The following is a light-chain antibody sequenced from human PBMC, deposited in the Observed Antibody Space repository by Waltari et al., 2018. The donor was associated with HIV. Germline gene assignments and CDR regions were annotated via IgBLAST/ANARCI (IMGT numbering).Light chain of an antibody. J-gene: IGLJ2*01. CDR1: SSDVGSYYL. Sequence: QSALTQPASVSGSPGQSITISCTGNSSDVGSYYLVPWYQQHPGKAPKLMIYEVSKRPSGVSNRFSGSKSGNTASLTISGLQAEDEADYYCCSYAGSSTFVVFGGGTKLTVL. V-gene: IGLV2-23*02. CDR3: CSYAGSSTFVV. CDR2: EVS.